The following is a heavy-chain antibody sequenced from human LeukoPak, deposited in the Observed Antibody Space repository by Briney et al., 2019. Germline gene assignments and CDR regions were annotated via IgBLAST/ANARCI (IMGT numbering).Heavy chain of an antibody. CDR1: GYTFTGYY. J-gene: IGHJ4*02. D-gene: IGHD3-10*01. CDR3: ARARWARTMVRGVIPDY. CDR2: INPNSGGT. V-gene: IGHV1-2*02. Sequence: GASVKVSCKASGYTFTGYYMHWVRQAPGQGLEWMGWINPNSGGTNYAQKLQGRVTMTTDTSTSTAYMELRSLRSDDTAVYYCARARWARTMVRGVIPDYWGQGTLVTVSS.